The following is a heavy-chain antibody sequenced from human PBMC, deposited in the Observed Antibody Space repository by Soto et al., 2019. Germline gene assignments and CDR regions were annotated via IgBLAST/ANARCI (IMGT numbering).Heavy chain of an antibody. CDR3: ASLERGYSGYAIDY. J-gene: IGHJ4*02. Sequence: SETLSLTCAVYGGSFSGYYWSWIRQPPGKGLEWIGEINHSGSTNYNPSLKSRVTISVDTSKNQFSLKLSSVTAADTAVYYCASLERGYSGYAIDYWGQGTLVTVSS. D-gene: IGHD5-12*01. CDR1: GGSFSGYY. CDR2: INHSGST. V-gene: IGHV4-34*01.